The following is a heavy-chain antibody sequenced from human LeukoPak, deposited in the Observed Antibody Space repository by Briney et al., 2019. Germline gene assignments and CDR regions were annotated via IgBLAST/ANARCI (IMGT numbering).Heavy chain of an antibody. CDR3: ARALYYDILTGYQKVYYYMDV. D-gene: IGHD3-9*01. CDR2: TYYRSKWYN. CDR1: GDSVSSNSAA. V-gene: IGHV6-1*01. Sequence: SQTLSLTCAISGDSVSSNSAAWNWIRQSPSRGLEWLGRTYYRSKWYNDYAVCVKSRITINPDTSKNQFSLQLNSVTPEDTAVYYCARALYYDILTGYQKVYYYMDVWGKGTTVTVSS. J-gene: IGHJ6*03.